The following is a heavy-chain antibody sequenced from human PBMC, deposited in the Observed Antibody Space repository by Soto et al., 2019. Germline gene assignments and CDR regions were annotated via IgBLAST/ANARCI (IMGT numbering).Heavy chain of an antibody. D-gene: IGHD3-10*01. J-gene: IGHJ4*02. V-gene: IGHV3-21*01. CDR3: ARRYGSGSYRIDY. CDR1: GFTFSSYS. CDR2: ISSSSSYI. Sequence: GGSLRLSCAASGFTFSSYSMNWVRQAPGKGLEWVSSISSSSSYIYYADSVKGRFTISRDNAKNSLYLQMNSLRAEDTAVYYCARRYGSGSYRIDYWGQGTLVTVSS.